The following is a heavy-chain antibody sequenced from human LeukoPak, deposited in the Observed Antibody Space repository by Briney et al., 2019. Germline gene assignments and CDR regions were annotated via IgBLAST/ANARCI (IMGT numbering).Heavy chain of an antibody. CDR2: ISGSGGST. Sequence: GGSLRLSCAASGFTVSSNYMSWVRQAPGKGLEWVSAISGSGGSTYYADSVKGRFTISRDNSKNTLYLQMNSLRAEDTAVYYCAKDDGMVRGATHWGQGTLVTVSS. D-gene: IGHD3-10*01. CDR1: GFTVSSNY. CDR3: AKDDGMVRGATH. V-gene: IGHV3-23*01. J-gene: IGHJ4*02.